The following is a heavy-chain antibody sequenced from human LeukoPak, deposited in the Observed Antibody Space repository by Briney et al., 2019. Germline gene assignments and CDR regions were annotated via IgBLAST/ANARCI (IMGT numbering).Heavy chain of an antibody. CDR1: GFTFSSYG. V-gene: IGHV3-33*01. D-gene: IGHD4/OR15-4a*01. CDR2: IWYDGSNK. J-gene: IGHJ6*02. CDR3: ARAGGAGYYGMDV. Sequence: GGSLRLSCAASGFTFSSYGMHWVRLAPGKGLEWVAVIWYDGSNKYYADSVKGRFTISRDNSKNTLYLQMNSLRAEDTAVYYCARAGGAGYYGMDVWGQGTTVTVSS.